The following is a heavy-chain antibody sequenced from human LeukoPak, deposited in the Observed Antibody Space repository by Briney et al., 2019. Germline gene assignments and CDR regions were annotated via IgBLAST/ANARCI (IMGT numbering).Heavy chain of an antibody. CDR2: IYTSGGT. CDR3: ARDSSSWYGGAFDI. V-gene: IGHV4-61*02. J-gene: IGHJ3*02. D-gene: IGHD6-13*01. CDR1: GGSIRSGSYY. Sequence: SETLSLTCTVSGGSIRSGSYYWSWIRQPAGKGLEWIGRIYTSGGTNYNPSLKSRVTISVDTSKNQFSLKLSSVTAADTAVYYCARDSSSWYGGAFDIWGQGTMVTVSS.